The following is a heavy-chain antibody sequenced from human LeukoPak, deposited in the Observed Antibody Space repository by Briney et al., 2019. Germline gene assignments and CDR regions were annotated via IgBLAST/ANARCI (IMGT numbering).Heavy chain of an antibody. V-gene: IGHV4-4*02. J-gene: IGHJ4*02. CDR1: GVSITVDW. CDR2: IHHNWGT. D-gene: IGHD3-16*02. CDR3: ARGGSYHWNW. Sequence: SETLSLTCVVSGVSITVDWWTWVRQPPGMGLEWIGEIHHNWGTNFNPSLKSRVTISQDKSKNHFSLEMTSVTAADTAVYYCARGGSYHWNWWGQGTLVTVSS.